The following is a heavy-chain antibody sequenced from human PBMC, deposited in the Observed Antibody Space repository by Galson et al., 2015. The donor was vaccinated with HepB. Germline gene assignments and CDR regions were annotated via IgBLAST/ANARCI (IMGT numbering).Heavy chain of an antibody. CDR3: ATERGTPAVYYFNS. J-gene: IGHJ4*02. D-gene: IGHD1-7*01. V-gene: IGHV1-69*13. Sequence: SVKVSCKASGGSFRNSRISWVRQAPGQGPEWMGGIIPILGTTDYAQNFRGRITITADESTSTVYMELSSLRSEDTAIYFCATERGTPAVYYFNSWGRGTLVTVSS. CDR1: GGSFRNSR. CDR2: IIPILGTT.